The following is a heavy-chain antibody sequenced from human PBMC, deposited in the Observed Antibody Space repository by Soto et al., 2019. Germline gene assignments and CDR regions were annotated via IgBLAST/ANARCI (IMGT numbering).Heavy chain of an antibody. V-gene: IGHV3-23*01. J-gene: IGHJ4*02. Sequence: GGSLRLSCAASGFTFSSYAMSWVRQAPGKGLEWVSAISGSGGSTYYADSVKGRFTISRDNSKNTLYLQMNSLRAEDTAVYYCAKVSNYYGSGSYIYYWGQGTLVTVSS. D-gene: IGHD3-10*01. CDR3: AKVSNYYGSGSYIYY. CDR2: ISGSGGST. CDR1: GFTFSSYA.